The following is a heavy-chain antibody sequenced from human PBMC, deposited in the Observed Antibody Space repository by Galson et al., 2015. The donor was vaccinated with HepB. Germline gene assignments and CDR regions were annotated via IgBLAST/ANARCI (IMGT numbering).Heavy chain of an antibody. V-gene: IGHV3-7*03. D-gene: IGHD6-19*01. Sequence: SLRLSCAASGFTFSSYWMSWVRQAPGKGLEWVANIKQDDSEKYYVDSVKGRFTISRDNARNSLYLQMNSLRAEDTAVYYCARAHLGQWQYYFDYWGQGTLVTVSS. CDR3: ARAHLGQWQYYFDY. CDR2: IKQDDSEK. CDR1: GFTFSSYW. J-gene: IGHJ4*02.